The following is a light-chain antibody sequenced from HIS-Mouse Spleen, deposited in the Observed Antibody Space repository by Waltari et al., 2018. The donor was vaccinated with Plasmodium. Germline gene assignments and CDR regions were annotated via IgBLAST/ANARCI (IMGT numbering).Light chain of an antibody. V-gene: IGLV3-1*01. CDR3: QAWDSSTVV. Sequence: SYELTQPPSVSVSPGQTASITCSGDNLGDKYTCWYQQKPGQSPVLVIYQDSKRPSGIPGRFAGSNSGNTATLNISGTQAMDEADYYCQAWDSSTVVFGGGTKLTVL. J-gene: IGLJ2*01. CDR1: NLGDKY. CDR2: QDS.